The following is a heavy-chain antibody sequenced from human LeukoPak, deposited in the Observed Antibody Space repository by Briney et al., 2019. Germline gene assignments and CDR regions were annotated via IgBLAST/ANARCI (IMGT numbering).Heavy chain of an antibody. CDR2: ISYDGSNK. V-gene: IGHV3-30-3*01. D-gene: IGHD1-7*01. CDR1: GLTFSSYA. J-gene: IGHJ4*02. CDR3: ASHWNYEGKDGFDY. Sequence: PGGSLRLSCAASGLTFSSYAMHWVRQAPGKGLEWVAVISYDGSNKYYADSVKGRFTISRDNSKNTLYLQMNSLRAEDTAVYYCASHWNYEGKDGFDYWGQGTLVTVSS.